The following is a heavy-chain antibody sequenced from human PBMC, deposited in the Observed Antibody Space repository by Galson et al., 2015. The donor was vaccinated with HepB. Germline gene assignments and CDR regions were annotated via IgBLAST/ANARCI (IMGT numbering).Heavy chain of an antibody. CDR3: ARSEGGVGYSSGWPIDY. CDR2: INPSGGST. V-gene: IGHV1-46*01. D-gene: IGHD6-19*01. Sequence: SVKVSCKASGYTFTSYYMHWVRQAPGQGLEWMGIINPSGGSTSYAQKFQGRVTMTRDTSTSTVYMELSSLRSEDTAVYYCARSEGGVGYSSGWPIDYWGQGTMVTVSS. J-gene: IGHJ3*01. CDR1: GYTFTSYY.